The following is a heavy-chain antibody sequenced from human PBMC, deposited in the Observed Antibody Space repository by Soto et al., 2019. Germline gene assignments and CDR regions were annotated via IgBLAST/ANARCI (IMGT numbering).Heavy chain of an antibody. J-gene: IGHJ6*03. CDR2: ISGSGGST. V-gene: IGHV3-23*01. Sequence: GGSLRLSCAASGFTFSSYAMSWVRQAPGKGLEWVSAISGSGGSTYYADSVKGRFTISRDNSKNTLYLQMNSLRAEDTAVYYCAKVAVTTSYYYYYMDVWGKATTVTVSS. D-gene: IGHD4-4*01. CDR1: GFTFSSYA. CDR3: AKVAVTTSYYYYYMDV.